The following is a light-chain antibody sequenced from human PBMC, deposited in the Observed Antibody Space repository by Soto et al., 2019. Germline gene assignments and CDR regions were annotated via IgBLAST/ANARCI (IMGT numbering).Light chain of an antibody. V-gene: IGLV2-14*01. Sequence: QSVLTQPPSVSAAPGQKVTISCSGSSSNIGNNYVSWYQQLPGTAPKLIIYEVSDRPSGVSDRFSGSKSGNTASLTISGLQSEDEADYYCSSYTSRSTLVFGGGTKLTVL. CDR1: SSNIGNNY. CDR2: EVS. CDR3: SSYTSRSTLV. J-gene: IGLJ3*02.